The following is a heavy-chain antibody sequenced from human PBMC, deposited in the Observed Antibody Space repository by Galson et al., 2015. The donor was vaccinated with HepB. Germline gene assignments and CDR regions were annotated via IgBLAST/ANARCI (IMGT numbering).Heavy chain of an antibody. Sequence: SLRLSCAASGITFSSYAMSWVRQAPGKGLEWVSGIIGSGGTTYYADSVKSRFTISRDNSKSTLFLQMTSVRAEDTAVYYCAKRRGRMFQFSNHYSYYPRDVGGQGTTVTVSS. D-gene: IGHD3-10*02. CDR1: GITFSSYA. J-gene: IGHJ6*02. CDR3: AKRRGRMFQFSNHYSYYPRDV. V-gene: IGHV3-23*01. CDR2: IIGSGGTT.